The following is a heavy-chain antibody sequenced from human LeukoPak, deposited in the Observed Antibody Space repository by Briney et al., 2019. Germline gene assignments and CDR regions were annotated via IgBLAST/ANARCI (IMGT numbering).Heavy chain of an antibody. J-gene: IGHJ3*02. CDR2: VIPIFGTA. CDR3: ARRMGDAFDI. CDR1: GGTFSSYA. V-gene: IGHV1-69*05. Sequence: SVKVSCKASGGTFSSYAISWVRQAPGQGLEWMGGVIPIFGTANYAQKFQGRVTITTDESTSTAYMELSSLRSEDTAVYYCARRMGDAFDIWGQGTMVTVSS.